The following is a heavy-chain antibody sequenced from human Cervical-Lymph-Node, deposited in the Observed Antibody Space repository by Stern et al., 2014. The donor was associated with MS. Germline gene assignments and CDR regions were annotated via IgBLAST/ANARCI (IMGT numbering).Heavy chain of an antibody. CDR2: VVVFNGDV. CDR1: GITFSHSA. D-gene: IGHD5-18*01. CDR3: ASERYTYYDDQRPPGGFDP. Sequence: QLVESGPEVKKPGTSVKVSCKASGITFSHSAIQLLRQARGQPPAWIGWVVVFNGDVNYAPRFQERVTITRDMSTSTVYMELRSLKSEDTAIYYCASERYTYYDDQRPPGGFDPWGQGTLVTVSS. V-gene: IGHV1-58*02. J-gene: IGHJ5*02.